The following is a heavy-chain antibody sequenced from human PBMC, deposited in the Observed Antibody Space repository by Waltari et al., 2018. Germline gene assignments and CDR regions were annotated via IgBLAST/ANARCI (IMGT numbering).Heavy chain of an antibody. Sequence: QITFKESGPTLVKPTQTLTLTCTCSGFSLSTNGVGVGWLRQPPGKALELLANIYWNDDKRYSPSLKSRLTITKDTSKNQVVLTMTNVDPVDTATYFCAHTEQFAPAVWFGPWGQGTLVAVSS. CDR2: IYWNDDK. D-gene: IGHD6-19*01. V-gene: IGHV2-5*01. CDR1: GFSLSTNGVG. CDR3: AHTEQFAPAVWFGP. J-gene: IGHJ5*02.